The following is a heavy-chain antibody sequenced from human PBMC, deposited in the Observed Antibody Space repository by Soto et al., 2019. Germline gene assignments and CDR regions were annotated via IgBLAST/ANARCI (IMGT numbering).Heavy chain of an antibody. CDR3: AKDSVSYNVIYDAFDV. D-gene: IGHD1-26*01. J-gene: IGHJ3*01. V-gene: IGHV3-23*01. CDR2: IGGGDDI. Sequence: VQLLESGGGLVQPGGSLRLSCEASGFTFSNYAMAWVRQPPGEGPEWVSTIGGGDDIFYAESVQRRFIISRGDSRSTMYLQMDNLRVEDRAIFYCAKDSVSYNVIYDAFDVWGQGTVVTVSS. CDR1: GFTFSNYA.